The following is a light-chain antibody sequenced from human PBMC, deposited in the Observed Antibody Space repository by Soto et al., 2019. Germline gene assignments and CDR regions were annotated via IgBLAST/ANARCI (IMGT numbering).Light chain of an antibody. CDR3: SAYSDIDTKV. CDR2: EVN. CDR1: SSDVGAYIY. Sequence: QSALAQPASVSGSPGQSITISCGGTSSDVGAYIYVSWYQQFPGKVPKLILYEVNNRPSGVSNRFSGSKSGTTASLTISGLQPEDEADYYCSAYSDIDTKVFGTGTKVTVL. V-gene: IGLV2-14*03. J-gene: IGLJ1*01.